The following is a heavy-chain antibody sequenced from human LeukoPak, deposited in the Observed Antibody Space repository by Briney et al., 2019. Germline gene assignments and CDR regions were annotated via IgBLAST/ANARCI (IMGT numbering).Heavy chain of an antibody. V-gene: IGHV1-18*01. Sequence: GASVKVSCKASGYTFTSYGISWGRQAPGQGLEWMGGISAYNGNTNYTQKLQGRVTMTTDTSTSTAYVELRSLRSDDTAVYYCARDRITMRTRFYYWGREAWSPSPQ. J-gene: IGHJ4*02. D-gene: IGHD3-22*01. CDR2: ISAYNGNT. CDR3: ARDRITMRTRFYY. CDR1: GYTFTSYG.